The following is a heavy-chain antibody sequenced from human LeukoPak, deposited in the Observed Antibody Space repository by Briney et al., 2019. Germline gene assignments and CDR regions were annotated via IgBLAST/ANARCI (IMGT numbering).Heavy chain of an antibody. D-gene: IGHD1-26*01. CDR3: AGAAGIGGASTDDSFDS. J-gene: IGHJ3*02. CDR1: GYTFTVYY. V-gene: IGHV1-2*02. Sequence: ASVTVSCTASGYTFTVYYMHWVRQAPGQGLEWMGWINPNSGGTNYTQKFQGRVTMTRDTSISTAYMGLSRLRSEDTVVDYCAGAAGIGGASTDDSFDSWGQGTMVTVS. CDR2: INPNSGGT.